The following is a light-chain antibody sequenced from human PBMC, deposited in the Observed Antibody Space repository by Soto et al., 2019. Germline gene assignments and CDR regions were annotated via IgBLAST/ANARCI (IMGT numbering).Light chain of an antibody. CDR1: QSVSSN. CDR3: QQYNNWPPIT. CDR2: GAS. J-gene: IGKJ5*01. V-gene: IGKV3-15*01. Sequence: EIVMTQSPATLSVSPVERATLSCMASQSVSSNLAWYQQKPGQAPRLLIYGASTRATGIPARFSGSGSGTEFTLTISSLQSEDFAVYYCQQYNNWPPITVGQGTRLEIK.